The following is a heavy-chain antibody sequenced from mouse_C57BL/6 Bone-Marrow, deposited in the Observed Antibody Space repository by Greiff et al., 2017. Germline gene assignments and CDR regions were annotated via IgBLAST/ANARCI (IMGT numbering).Heavy chain of an antibody. D-gene: IGHD2-3*01. V-gene: IGHV1-69*01. CDR1: GYTFTSYW. J-gene: IGHJ3*01. Sequence: VQLQQPGAELVMPGASVKLSCKASGYTFTSYWMHWVKQRPGQGLEWIGEIDPSDSYTNYNQKFKGKSTLTVDKSSSTAYMQLSSLTSEDSAVYYCARGLLGPGFAYWGQGTLVTVSA. CDR2: IDPSDSYT. CDR3: ARGLLGPGFAY.